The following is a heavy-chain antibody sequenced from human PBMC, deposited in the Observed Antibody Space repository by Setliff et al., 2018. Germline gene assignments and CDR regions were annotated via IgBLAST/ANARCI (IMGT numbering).Heavy chain of an antibody. CDR1: GFTFSSYW. Sequence: GGSLRLSCAAPGFTFSSYWMSWVRQAPGKGLEWVSTINWDGRTRAYTDSVKGRFTISRDNAKNSLYLQMNSLRAEDTALYYCALFGDRNTFPVWGQGTMVTVSS. J-gene: IGHJ3*01. V-gene: IGHV3-20*04. CDR2: INWDGRTR. CDR3: ALFGDRNTFPV. D-gene: IGHD3-16*01.